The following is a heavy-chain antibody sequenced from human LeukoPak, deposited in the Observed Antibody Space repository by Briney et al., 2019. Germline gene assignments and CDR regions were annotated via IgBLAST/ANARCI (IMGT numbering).Heavy chain of an antibody. J-gene: IGHJ5*02. CDR1: GFTFSNYE. CDR2: ISSVGSMI. D-gene: IGHD6-13*01. Sequence: GGSLRLSCAASGFTFSNYEMNWVRQAPGKGREWLSYISSVGSMIYYADSVKGRFTISRDNAKNSLYLQMNSLRAVDTAVYYCARVGSSWVTIDTWGQGTLVTVSS. V-gene: IGHV3-48*03. CDR3: ARVGSSWVTIDT.